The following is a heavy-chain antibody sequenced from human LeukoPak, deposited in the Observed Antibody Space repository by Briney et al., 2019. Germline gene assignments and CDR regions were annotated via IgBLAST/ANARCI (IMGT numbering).Heavy chain of an antibody. CDR1: GFTFSSYA. CDR3: ASFRMATIDY. CDR2: VWHDGSNR. Sequence: GRSLRLSCTAPGFTFSSYAIHWIRQAPGKGLEWVALVWHDGSNRYYADSVKGRFTISRDNAKNSLYLQMNSLRAEDTAVYYCASFRMATIDYWGQGTLVTVSS. J-gene: IGHJ4*02. V-gene: IGHV3-33*03. D-gene: IGHD5-24*01.